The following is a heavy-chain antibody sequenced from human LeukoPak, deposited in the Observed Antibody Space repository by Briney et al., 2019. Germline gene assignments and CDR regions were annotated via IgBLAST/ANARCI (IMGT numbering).Heavy chain of an antibody. CDR1: GYTFTGYY. Sequence: ASVRVSCKASGYTFTGYYMHWVRQAPGQGLEWMGWINPNSGGTNYAQKFQGRVTMTRDTSISTAYMELSRLRSDDTAVYYCARKYCSSTSCYRHYYYYMDVWGKGTTVTVSS. D-gene: IGHD2-2*01. CDR3: ARKYCSSTSCYRHYYYYMDV. CDR2: INPNSGGT. V-gene: IGHV1-2*02. J-gene: IGHJ6*03.